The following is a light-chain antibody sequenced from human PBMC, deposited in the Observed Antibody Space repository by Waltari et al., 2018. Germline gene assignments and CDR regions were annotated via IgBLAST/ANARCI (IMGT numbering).Light chain of an antibody. CDR2: DVN. CDR3: CSYAGRYTLWV. V-gene: IGLV2-11*01. CDR1: NSDVGGYNY. Sequence: QSALTQPRSVSGSPGQSVTLSCTGTNSDVGGYNYVPWYHQFPGKAPKLIIYDVNKRPSGVPDRVSGAKSGNTASLTISGLQAEDEATYYCCSYAGRYTLWVFGGGTKLTVL. J-gene: IGLJ3*02.